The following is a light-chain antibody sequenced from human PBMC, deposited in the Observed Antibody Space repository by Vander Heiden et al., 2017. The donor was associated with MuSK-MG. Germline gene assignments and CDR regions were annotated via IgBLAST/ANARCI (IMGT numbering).Light chain of an antibody. J-gene: IGLJ3*02. CDR2: DVS. Sequence: QSALTQPASVSGSPGQSFTISCTGTSSDVGGYNYVSWYQQHPGKAPKLMIYDVSNRPSGVSNRFSGSKSGNTASLTISGLQAEDEADYYCSSYTSSTLGVFGGGTMLTVL. CDR1: SSDVGGYNY. V-gene: IGLV2-14*01. CDR3: SSYTSSTLGV.